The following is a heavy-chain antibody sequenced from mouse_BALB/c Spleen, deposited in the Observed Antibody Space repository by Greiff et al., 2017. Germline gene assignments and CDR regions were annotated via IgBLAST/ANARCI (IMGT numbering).Heavy chain of an antibody. J-gene: IGHJ3*01. CDR3: TITTEVAALAY. Sequence: EVQLQESGPELVKPGASVKISCKASGYSFTGYYMHWVKQSPEKSLEWIGEINPSTGGTSYNQKFKGKATLTVDKSSSTAYMQLKSLTSEESEVSYCTITTEVAALAYWGQGTLVTVSA. V-gene: IGHV1-42*01. D-gene: IGHD1-1*01. CDR1: GYSFTGYY. CDR2: INPSTGGT.